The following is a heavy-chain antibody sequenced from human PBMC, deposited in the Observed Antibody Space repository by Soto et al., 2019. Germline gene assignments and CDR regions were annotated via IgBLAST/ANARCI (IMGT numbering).Heavy chain of an antibody. D-gene: IGHD5-12*01. Sequence: GGSLRLSCAASGFTFSSYAMHWVRQAPGKGLEYVSAISSNGGSTYYANSVKGRFTISRDNSKNTLYLQMGSLRAEDMAGYYCARDLMGLRPDYYYYYMDVWGKGTTVTVSS. CDR2: ISSNGGST. CDR3: ARDLMGLRPDYYYYYMDV. V-gene: IGHV3-64*01. J-gene: IGHJ6*03. CDR1: GFTFSSYA.